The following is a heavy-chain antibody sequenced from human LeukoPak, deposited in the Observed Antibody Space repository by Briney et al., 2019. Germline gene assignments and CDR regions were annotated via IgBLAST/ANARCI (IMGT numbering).Heavy chain of an antibody. V-gene: IGHV3-23*01. CDR3: AKDLDSEQQTYYFDY. Sequence: SGGSLRLSCAASGFTFSSYAMSWVRQAPGKGLEWVSAISGSGGSTYYADSVKGRFTISRDNSKNTLYLQMNSLRAEDTAVYYCAKDLDSEQQTYYFDYWGQGTLVTVSS. CDR2: ISGSGGST. D-gene: IGHD6-13*01. J-gene: IGHJ4*02. CDR1: GFTFSSYA.